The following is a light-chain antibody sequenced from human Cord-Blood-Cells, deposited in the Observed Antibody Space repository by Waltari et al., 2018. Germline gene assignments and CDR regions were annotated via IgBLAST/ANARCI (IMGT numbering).Light chain of an antibody. V-gene: IGLV2-14*03. CDR2: DVS. CDR1: RSDVGGYNY. CDR3: SSYTSSSTL. Sequence: QSALPQPAPVSGSPGQSLTISCTGTRSDVGGYNYFSWYQQHPGKAPKLMIYDVSNRPSGVSNRFSGSKSGNTASLTISGLQAEDEADYYCSSYTSSSTLFGGGTKLTVL. J-gene: IGLJ3*02.